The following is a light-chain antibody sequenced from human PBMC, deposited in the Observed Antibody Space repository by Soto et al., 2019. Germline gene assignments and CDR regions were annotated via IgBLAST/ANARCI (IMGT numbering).Light chain of an antibody. CDR1: QSISSW. J-gene: IGKJ4*01. CDR3: QQYNCYPS. V-gene: IGKV1-5*03. Sequence: DIQMTQSPSTLSASVGDRVTITCRASQSISSWLAWYQQKPGKAPKLLIYTASSLESGVPSRFSGSGSGTEFTLTISSLQPDYFASYYCQQYNCYPSFGGGTKVEIK. CDR2: TAS.